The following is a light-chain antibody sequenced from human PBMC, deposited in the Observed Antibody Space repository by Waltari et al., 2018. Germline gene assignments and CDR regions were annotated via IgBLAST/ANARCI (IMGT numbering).Light chain of an antibody. CDR3: TSYTSSHSLV. CDR1: SRSVGHYDW. Sequence: QSALTHPASVSGSPGPSITTPCTATSRSVGHYDWVSWYQQHPGKAPTVVIFDVSYRPSGVSNRFSGSKSGNTASLTISGLQAEDEADYYCTSYTSSHSLVFGTGTKVTVL. V-gene: IGLV2-14*03. J-gene: IGLJ1*01. CDR2: DVS.